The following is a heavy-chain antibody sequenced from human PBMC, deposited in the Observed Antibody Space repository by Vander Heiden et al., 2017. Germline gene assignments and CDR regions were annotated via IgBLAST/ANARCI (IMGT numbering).Heavy chain of an antibody. Sequence: QVQLQESGPGLVKPSETLSLTSAVSGYSISLGYSRGWFRQPPGKGLEWIGSIYHSGSTYYNPSLKSRVTISVDTSKNQFSLKLSSVTAADTAVYYCAGGSGWLAFFDYWGQGTLVTVSS. J-gene: IGHJ4*02. V-gene: IGHV4-38-2*01. CDR3: AGGSGWLAFFDY. CDR2: IYHSGST. D-gene: IGHD6-19*01. CDR1: GYSISLGYS.